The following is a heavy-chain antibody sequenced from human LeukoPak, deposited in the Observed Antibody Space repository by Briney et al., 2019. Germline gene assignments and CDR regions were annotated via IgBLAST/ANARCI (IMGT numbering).Heavy chain of an antibody. D-gene: IGHD6-13*01. Sequence: GASVKVSCKTSGYTFTDFGITWVRQAPGQGLEWVGWINTKTGQINLARKLQGRVTMTTDTSTRTAYMELRSLRSDDTAVYFCARGGGAAATPLHYYYYYGMDVWGQGTTVTVSS. CDR1: GYTFTDFG. CDR2: INTKTGQI. CDR3: ARGGGAAATPLHYYYYYGMDV. V-gene: IGHV1-18*01. J-gene: IGHJ6*02.